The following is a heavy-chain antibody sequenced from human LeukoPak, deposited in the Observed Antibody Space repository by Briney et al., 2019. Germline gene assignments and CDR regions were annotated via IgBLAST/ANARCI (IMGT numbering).Heavy chain of an antibody. D-gene: IGHD2-8*02. CDR3: AKDSGLDHWYGLFDY. CDR2: MSSDGNNK. CDR1: GFTFSYYA. Sequence: PGGSLRLSCAASGFTFSYYAMHWVRQAPGKGLEWVAIMSSDGNNKYYADSVKGRFTISRDNSNNTLYLQMNSLRPEDTAVYYCAKDSGLDHWYGLFDYWGQGTLVTVSS. V-gene: IGHV3-30-3*01. J-gene: IGHJ4*02.